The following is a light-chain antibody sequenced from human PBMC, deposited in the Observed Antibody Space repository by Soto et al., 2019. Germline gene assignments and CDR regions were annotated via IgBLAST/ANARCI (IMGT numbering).Light chain of an antibody. CDR2: EVS. J-gene: IGLJ1*01. CDR3: SLYTGSNTYV. V-gene: IGLV2-14*01. Sequence: QPVLAQPASVSGSAGRSITISCTGTSSDVGGYNYVSWYQQHPGKDPKLMIYEVSNRPSGVSNRFSDSKSGHTASLTISGLQAEDEADYYCSLYTGSNTYVFGTGTKGTVL. CDR1: SSDVGGYNY.